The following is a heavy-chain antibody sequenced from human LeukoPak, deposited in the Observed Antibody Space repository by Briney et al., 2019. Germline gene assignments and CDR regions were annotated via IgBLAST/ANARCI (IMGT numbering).Heavy chain of an antibody. D-gene: IGHD6-19*01. CDR2: INANSGTT. Sequence: GGSLRLSCAASGFTLSAYAMSWLRQPPGKGLEWVSTINANSGTTSYAASVRGRFTISRDNSKNTLYLQVNTLRADDTATYYCAKPISGGLAVTADWFHPWGQGTLVVVSS. CDR3: AKPISGGLAVTADWFHP. V-gene: IGHV3-23*01. CDR1: GFTLSAYA. J-gene: IGHJ5*01.